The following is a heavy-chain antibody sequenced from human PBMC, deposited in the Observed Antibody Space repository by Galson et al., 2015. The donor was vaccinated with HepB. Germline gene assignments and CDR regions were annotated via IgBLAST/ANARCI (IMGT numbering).Heavy chain of an antibody. D-gene: IGHD3-10*01. J-gene: IGHJ3*02. Sequence: SLRLSCAASGFIFSGYAMNWVRQAPGKGLEWVSAISGSGGSTYYTDSVKGRFTISRDNSKNTLYLQMNSLRAEDTAVYYCAKDGGFNDAFDIWGQGTMVTVSS. CDR1: GFIFSGYA. CDR2: ISGSGGST. CDR3: AKDGGFNDAFDI. V-gene: IGHV3-23*01.